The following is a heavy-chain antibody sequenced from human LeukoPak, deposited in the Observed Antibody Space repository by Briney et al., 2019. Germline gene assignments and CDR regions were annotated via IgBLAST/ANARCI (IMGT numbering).Heavy chain of an antibody. Sequence: GGSLRLSCAASGSTFSDYYMSWIRQAPGKGLEWVSYICDSGRTIYYADSVKGRFTTSRDDAKNSVYLQMNNLGAEDTAVYYCARDRLGDYDHSGYYDKWGQGTLVTVSS. V-gene: IGHV3-11*01. CDR3: ARDRLGDYDHSGYYDK. D-gene: IGHD3-22*01. CDR2: ICDSGRTI. CDR1: GSTFSDYY. J-gene: IGHJ4*02.